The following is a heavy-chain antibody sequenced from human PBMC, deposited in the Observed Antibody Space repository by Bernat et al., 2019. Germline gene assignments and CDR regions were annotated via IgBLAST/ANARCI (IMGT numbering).Heavy chain of an antibody. V-gene: IGHV3-23*01. D-gene: IGHD2/OR15-2a*01. CDR3: AKRADFNAFDI. Sequence: EVQLLESGGGLVQPGGSLRLSCAASGFTFSRYVMNWVRQAPGKGLEWVSTISDSGYSTYYADSVKGRFTISRDNSKNTLYLQMNSLRAEDTAVYYCAKRADFNAFDIWGQGTIVTVSS. CDR2: ISDSGYST. CDR1: GFTFSRYV. J-gene: IGHJ3*02.